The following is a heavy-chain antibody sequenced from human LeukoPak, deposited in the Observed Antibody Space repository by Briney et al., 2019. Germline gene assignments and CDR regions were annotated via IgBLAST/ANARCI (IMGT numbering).Heavy chain of an antibody. Sequence: GASVKVSCKASGYTFTGYYMHWVRQAPGQGLEWMGRINPNSGGTNYAQKFQGRVTMTRDTSISTAYMELSRLRSDDTAVYYCARGLSGSGYNWFDPWGQGTLVTVSS. CDR3: ARGLSGSGYNWFDP. J-gene: IGHJ5*02. V-gene: IGHV1-2*06. CDR1: GYTFTGYY. CDR2: INPNSGGT. D-gene: IGHD1-26*01.